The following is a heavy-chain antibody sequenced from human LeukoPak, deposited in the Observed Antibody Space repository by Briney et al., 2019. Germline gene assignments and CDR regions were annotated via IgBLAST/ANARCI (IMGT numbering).Heavy chain of an antibody. V-gene: IGHV4-39*07. J-gene: IGHJ4*02. Sequence: SETLSLTCTVSGGSISSSSYYWGWIRQPPGEGLEWIGSIYYSGSTYYNPSLKSRVTISVDTSKNQFSLKLSSVTAADTAMYYCARENSYGYYLDYXGQGTLVTVSS. CDR3: ARENSYGYYLDY. D-gene: IGHD5-18*01. CDR2: IYYSGST. CDR1: GGSISSSSYY.